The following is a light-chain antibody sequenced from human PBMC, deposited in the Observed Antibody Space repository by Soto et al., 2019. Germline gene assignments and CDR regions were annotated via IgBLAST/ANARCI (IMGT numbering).Light chain of an antibody. V-gene: IGKV3-11*01. CDR2: DAS. J-gene: IGKJ5*01. CDR1: QSVRSY. CDR3: QQRSNWPIT. Sequence: EIVLTQSPATLSLSPGERATLSCRASQSVRSYLAWYQQKPGQAPRLLIYDASNRATGIPARFSGSGSGTDFTLTIISLEPEDFAFYYCQQRSNWPITFGQGTRLEIK.